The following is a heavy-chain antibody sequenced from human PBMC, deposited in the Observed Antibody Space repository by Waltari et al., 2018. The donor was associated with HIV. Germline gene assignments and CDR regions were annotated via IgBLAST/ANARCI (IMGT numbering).Heavy chain of an antibody. CDR3: ARGGPSSTSWYMWFDP. CDR2: MWYDGIVK. J-gene: IGHJ5*02. D-gene: IGHD2-2*01. V-gene: IGHV3-33*01. Sequence: QVRLVESGGGVVQPGRSLRLSCATSGFIFSNYDIHWVRQAPGKGLGWVAIMWYDGIVKNYADSVKGRFTISRDNSQNTAYLQMNTLRVDDTAIYYCARGGPSSTSWYMWFDPWGQGTLVTVSS. CDR1: GFIFSNYD.